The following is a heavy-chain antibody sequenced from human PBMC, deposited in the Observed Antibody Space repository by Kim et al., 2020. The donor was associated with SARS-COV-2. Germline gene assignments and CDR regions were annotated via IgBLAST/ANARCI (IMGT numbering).Heavy chain of an antibody. J-gene: IGHJ4*02. V-gene: IGHV3-23*01. CDR3: AKGNGGNYGYYFYY. D-gene: IGHD4-17*01. Sequence: YADPGKVRFNISRDNSKNTLFLQIDSLRDEDTALYYCAKGNGGNYGYYFYYWGQGTLVTVSS.